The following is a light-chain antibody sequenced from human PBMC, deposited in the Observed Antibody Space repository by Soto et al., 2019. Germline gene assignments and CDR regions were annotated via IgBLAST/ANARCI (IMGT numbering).Light chain of an antibody. V-gene: IGKV1-13*02. CDR2: AAS. J-gene: IGKJ5*01. CDR1: QDITSA. CDR3: QQFNSYVIT. Sequence: AIQLTQSPSSLSASVGDRVTITCRASQDITSALAWYQQKPGKAPNLLIYAASSLKSGVPSRFSGSGSGTDFTLTISSLQPEDFATYYCQQFNSYVITFGHGHDWRLN.